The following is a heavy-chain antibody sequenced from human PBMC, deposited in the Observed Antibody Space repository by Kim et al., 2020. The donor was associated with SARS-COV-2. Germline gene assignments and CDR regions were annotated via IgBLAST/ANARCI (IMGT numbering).Heavy chain of an antibody. Sequence: DSYTNYSPSFQGHVTISADKSISTAYLQWSSLKASDTAMYYCARLWFGGPWGQGTLVTVSS. D-gene: IGHD3-10*01. CDR2: DSYT. J-gene: IGHJ4*02. V-gene: IGHV5-10-1*01. CDR3: ARLWFGGP.